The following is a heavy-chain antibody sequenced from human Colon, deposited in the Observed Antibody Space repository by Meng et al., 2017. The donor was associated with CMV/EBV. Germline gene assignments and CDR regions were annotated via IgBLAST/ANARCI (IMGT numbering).Heavy chain of an antibody. Sequence: GGSLRLSCAASGFTFSSYAMSWVRQAPGKGLEWVSAISGSGGSTYYADSVKGRFTISRDNSKNTLYLQMNSLRAEDTAVYYCARGGQLVRQTIDYWGQGTLVTVSS. CDR1: GFTFSSYA. J-gene: IGHJ4*02. CDR2: ISGSGGST. V-gene: IGHV3-23*01. CDR3: ARGGQLVRQTIDY. D-gene: IGHD6-6*01.